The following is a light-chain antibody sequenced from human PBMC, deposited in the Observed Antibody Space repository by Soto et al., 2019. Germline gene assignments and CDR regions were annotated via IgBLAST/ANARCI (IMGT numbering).Light chain of an antibody. V-gene: IGLV1-44*01. CDR3: AAWDDSLNGVV. J-gene: IGLJ2*01. CDR2: NNN. CDR1: NSNIGSNT. Sequence: QSVLTQPPSASGTPGQRVTIPCSGSNSNIGSNTVNWYQQLPGTAPKLLIYNNNRRPSGVPDRLSGSKSGTSASLAISGLQSEDEADYYCAAWDDSLNGVVFGGGTPLTVL.